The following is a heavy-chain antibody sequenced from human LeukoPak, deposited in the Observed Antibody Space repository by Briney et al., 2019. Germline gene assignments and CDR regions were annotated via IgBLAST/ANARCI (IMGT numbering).Heavy chain of an antibody. J-gene: IGHJ4*02. Sequence: SETLSLTCTVSGGSISSYYWSWIRQPPGKGLEWIGYIYYSGSTNYNPSLKSRVTISVDTSKNQFSLKLSSVTAADTAVYYCARVVVAATPYFDYWGQGTLATVSS. CDR2: IYYSGST. V-gene: IGHV4-59*01. CDR1: GGSISSYY. CDR3: ARVVVAATPYFDY. D-gene: IGHD2-15*01.